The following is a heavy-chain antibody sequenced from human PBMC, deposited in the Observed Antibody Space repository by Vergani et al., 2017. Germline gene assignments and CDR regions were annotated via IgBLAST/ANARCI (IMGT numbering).Heavy chain of an antibody. CDR1: GYTFTGYY. Sequence: QVQLVQSGAEVKKPGASVKVSCKASGYTFTGYYMHWVRQAPGQGLEWMGWINPNSGGTNDAQKFQGRVNMTRDTSISTAYMELSRLRSDDTAVYYCAREYSGLAAGTRGPFDYWGQGTLVTVSS. J-gene: IGHJ4*02. CDR2: INPNSGGT. CDR3: AREYSGLAAGTRGPFDY. D-gene: IGHD6-13*01. V-gene: IGHV1-2*02.